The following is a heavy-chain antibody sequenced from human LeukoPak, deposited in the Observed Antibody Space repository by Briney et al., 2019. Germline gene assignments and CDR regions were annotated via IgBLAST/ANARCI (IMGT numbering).Heavy chain of an antibody. CDR3: ATKQWLVRGWFDP. CDR1: GFTFSSYA. CDR2: ISGSGGST. D-gene: IGHD6-19*01. Sequence: GGSLRLSCAASGFTFSSYAMNWVRQAPGEGLEWVSAISGSGGSTYYADAVKGRFTISRDNSKNTLYLQMNSLTAEDTALYYCATKQWLVRGWFDPWGQGTLVTVSS. J-gene: IGHJ5*02. V-gene: IGHV3-23*01.